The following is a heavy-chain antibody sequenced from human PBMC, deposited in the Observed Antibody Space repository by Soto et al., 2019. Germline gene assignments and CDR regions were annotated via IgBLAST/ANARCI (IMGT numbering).Heavy chain of an antibody. J-gene: IGHJ6*02. Sequence: ASVKVSCKASGYTFTGYYMHCVRQAPGQGLEWMGWINPNSGGTNYAQKFQGWVTMTRDTSISTAYMELSRLRSDDTAVYYCARENDYYGSGSYAPYYYYGMDVWGQGTTVTVSS. V-gene: IGHV1-2*04. CDR2: INPNSGGT. CDR3: ARENDYYGSGSYAPYYYYGMDV. CDR1: GYTFTGYY. D-gene: IGHD3-10*01.